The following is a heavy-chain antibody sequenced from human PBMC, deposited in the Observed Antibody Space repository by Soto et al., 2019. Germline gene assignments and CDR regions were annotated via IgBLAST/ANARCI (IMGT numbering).Heavy chain of an antibody. V-gene: IGHV3-48*02. Sequence: EVQLVESGGGLVQPGGSLRLSCAASGFTFSSYSMNWVRQAPGKGLEWVSYISSSSSTIYYADSVKGRFTISRDNAKNSLYIQMNTRRDEDTAVYYWGREGIPARISLGDWFAPGGKGPLVPVPS. J-gene: IGHJ5*02. CDR2: ISSSSSTI. CDR1: GFTFSSYS. D-gene: IGHD6-6*01. CDR3: GREGIPARISLGDWFAP.